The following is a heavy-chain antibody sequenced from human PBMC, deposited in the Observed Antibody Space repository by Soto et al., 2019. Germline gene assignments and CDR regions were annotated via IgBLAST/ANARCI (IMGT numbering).Heavy chain of an antibody. CDR3: ARVASTGTKNYHYFYYGMDV. CDR2: IYPGDSDT. J-gene: IGHJ6*02. D-gene: IGHD6-13*01. Sequence: GESLKISCKGSGYSFTTYWIGWVRQMPGKGLEWMGIIYPGDSDTRYSPSFQGQVTISADKSISTAYLQWSSLKASDTAIYYCARVASTGTKNYHYFYYGMDVWGQGTMVTAP. CDR1: GYSFTTYW. V-gene: IGHV5-51*01.